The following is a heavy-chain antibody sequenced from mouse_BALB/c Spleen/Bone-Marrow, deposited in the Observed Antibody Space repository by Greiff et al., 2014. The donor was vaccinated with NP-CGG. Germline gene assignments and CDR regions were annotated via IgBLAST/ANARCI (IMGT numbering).Heavy chain of an antibody. CDR1: GYSFTGYT. V-gene: IGHV1-18*01. Sequence: EVKLVESVPELVKPGASMKISCKASGYSFTGYTMNWVKQSHGKNLEWIGLINPYNGGTSYNQKFKGKATLTVDKSSSTAYMELLSLTSEDSAVYYCARDYYSFSYGFAYWGQGTLVTVSA. CDR3: ARDYYSFSYGFAY. D-gene: IGHD1-1*01. CDR2: INPYNGGT. J-gene: IGHJ3*01.